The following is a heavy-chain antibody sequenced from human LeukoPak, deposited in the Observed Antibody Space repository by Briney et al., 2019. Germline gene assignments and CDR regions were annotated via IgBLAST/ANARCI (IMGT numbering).Heavy chain of an antibody. V-gene: IGHV3-33*01. D-gene: IGHD5-12*01. CDR2: IWYDGSKK. CDR3: AIYSGSEWELNY. J-gene: IGHJ4*02. Sequence: PGRSLRLSCAASGFTFSNHGMYWVRQAPGKGLEWVAIIWYDGSKKYYGDSVKGRFTVSRDNSKNTLYLQMNSLRAEDTAVYYCAIYSGSEWELNYWGQGTLVTVSS. CDR1: GFTFSNHG.